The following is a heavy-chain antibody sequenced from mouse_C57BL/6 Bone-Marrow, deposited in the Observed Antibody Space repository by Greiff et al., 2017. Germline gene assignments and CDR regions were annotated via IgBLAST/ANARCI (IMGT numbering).Heavy chain of an antibody. J-gene: IGHJ2*01. CDR3: ERRLGRGFGY. CDR2: ISSGSSTI. CDR1: GFTFSDYG. D-gene: IGHD4-1*01. Sequence: DVMLVESGGGLVKPGGSLKLSCAASGFTFSDYGMHWVRQAPEKGLEWVAYISSGSSTIYYADTVKGRFTISRDNAKNTLFLQMTSLRSEDTAMYYCERRLGRGFGYWGQGTTLTVSS. V-gene: IGHV5-17*01.